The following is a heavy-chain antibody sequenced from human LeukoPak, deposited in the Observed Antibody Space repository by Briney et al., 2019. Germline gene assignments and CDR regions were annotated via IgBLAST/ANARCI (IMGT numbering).Heavy chain of an antibody. Sequence: SETLSLTCAVYGGSFSGYYWSWIRQPPGKGLEWIGEINHSGSTNNNPSLKSRVTISVDTSKNQFSLKLSSVTAADTAVYYCAKSDYYDSSGYQSPYWGQGTLVTVSS. J-gene: IGHJ4*02. D-gene: IGHD3-22*01. CDR3: AKSDYYDSSGYQSPY. CDR1: GGSFSGYY. CDR2: INHSGST. V-gene: IGHV4-34*01.